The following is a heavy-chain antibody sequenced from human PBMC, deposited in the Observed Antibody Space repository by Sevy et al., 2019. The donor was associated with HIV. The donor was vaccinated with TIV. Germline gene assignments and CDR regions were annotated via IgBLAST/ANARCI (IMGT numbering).Heavy chain of an antibody. Sequence: GGSLRLSCAASGFTFDDYAMHWVRQAPGKGLEWVSGISWNSGSIGYADSVKGRFTISRDNAKNSLYLQMNSLRAEDTALYYCAKEGPRAYYDLWSGYYSSYYYYGMDVWGQGTTVTVSS. CDR3: AKEGPRAYYDLWSGYYSSYYYYGMDV. CDR1: GFTFDDYA. J-gene: IGHJ6*02. D-gene: IGHD3-3*01. CDR2: ISWNSGSI. V-gene: IGHV3-9*01.